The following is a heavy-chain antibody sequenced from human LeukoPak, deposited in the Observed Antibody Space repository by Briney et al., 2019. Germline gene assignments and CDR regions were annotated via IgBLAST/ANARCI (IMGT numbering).Heavy chain of an antibody. V-gene: IGHV6-1*01. Sequence: PSQTLSLTCAISGDSVSSDSATWNWIRQSPSRGLEWLGRTYYRSKWYSAYAVSVKSRISINSDTSKNQFSLQLNSVTPEDTAIYYCARGPQWLNYWGQGTLVTVSS. CDR1: GDSVSSDSAT. J-gene: IGHJ4*02. D-gene: IGHD6-19*01. CDR3: ARGPQWLNY. CDR2: TYYRSKWYS.